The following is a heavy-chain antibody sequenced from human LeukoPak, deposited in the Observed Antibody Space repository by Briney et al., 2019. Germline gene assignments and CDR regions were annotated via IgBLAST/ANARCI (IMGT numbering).Heavy chain of an antibody. J-gene: IGHJ4*02. Sequence: PSETLSLTCTVCGGSISRGDYFWRWVGQPPGKGLEWGGSIYYSGSTYYSPSLTGRLTIYVDTSKNQFSLKLNSVTAADTAVYYCARRGAWSGFYDYWGQGTLVTVSS. D-gene: IGHD3-3*01. CDR3: ARRGAWSGFYDY. CDR1: GGSISRGDYF. V-gene: IGHV4-39*01. CDR2: IYYSGST.